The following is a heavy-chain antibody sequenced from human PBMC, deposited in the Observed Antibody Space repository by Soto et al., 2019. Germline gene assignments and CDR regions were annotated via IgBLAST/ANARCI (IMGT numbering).Heavy chain of an antibody. D-gene: IGHD4-4*01. J-gene: IGHJ5*02. V-gene: IGHV1-2*02. CDR3: AREGTTPSNYPWFDP. CDR2: INPNSGGT. Sequence: GASVQVSCKASGYTFTSYGISWVRQAPGQGLEWMGWINPNSGGTNYAQKFQGRVTMTGDTSISTAYMELSRLRSDDTAVYYCAREGTTPSNYPWFDPWGQGTLVTVSS. CDR1: GYTFTSYG.